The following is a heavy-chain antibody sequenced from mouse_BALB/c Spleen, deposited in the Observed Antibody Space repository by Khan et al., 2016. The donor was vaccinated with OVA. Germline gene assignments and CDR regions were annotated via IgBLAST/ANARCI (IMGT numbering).Heavy chain of an antibody. CDR3: AREKCYGRSGYALDY. CDR2: IGPGSSNA. V-gene: IGHV1S41*01. J-gene: IGHJ4*01. Sequence: DLVKPGASVKLSCKASGYTFTSYWINWIKQRPGQGLEWIGRIGPGSSNAYYTDMFKGQATLTVDTSTNPAYLQISSLSSEASAVYFWAREKCYGRSGYALDYWGQGTSVTVSA. CDR1: GYTFTSYW. D-gene: IGHD1-1*01.